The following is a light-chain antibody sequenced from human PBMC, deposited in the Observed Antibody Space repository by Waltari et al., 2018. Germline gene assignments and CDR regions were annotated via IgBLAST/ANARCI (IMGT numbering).Light chain of an antibody. Sequence: SYELTQPPSVSVSPGQTARITCSADVLPSQYVYWHQQKPGQAPGVVIYKDIERPSGIPERFSASTSGTTVALTIRGVQVEDEADYYCQSADNSGTWVFGGGTKLTVL. CDR3: QSADNSGTWV. CDR1: VLPSQY. J-gene: IGLJ3*02. V-gene: IGLV3-25*03. CDR2: KDI.